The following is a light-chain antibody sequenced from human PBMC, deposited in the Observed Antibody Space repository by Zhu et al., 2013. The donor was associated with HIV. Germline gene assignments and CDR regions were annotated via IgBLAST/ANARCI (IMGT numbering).Light chain of an antibody. J-gene: IGKJ1*01. CDR1: QSVSTW. CDR2: DAY. Sequence: DIQMTQSPSTLSASVGDRVTITCRASQSVSTWLAWYQQKPGKAPKLLIYDAYNLEGGVPSRFSGSGSGTEFTLTISSLQPDDFATYYCQEYNSYWTFGQGTKVEIK. CDR3: QEYNSYWT. V-gene: IGKV1-5*01.